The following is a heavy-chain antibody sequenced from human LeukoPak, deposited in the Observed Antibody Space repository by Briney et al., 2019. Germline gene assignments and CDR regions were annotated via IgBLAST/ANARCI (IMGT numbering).Heavy chain of an antibody. D-gene: IGHD3-10*01. V-gene: IGHV4-34*01. Sequence: SETLSLTCTVSGGSISSYYWSWIRQPPGKGLEWIGEINHSGSTNYNPSLKSRVTISVDTSKSQFSLKLSSVTAADTAVYYCRLYGSGSYIDSWGQGTLVTVSS. CDR1: GGSISSYY. CDR2: INHSGST. CDR3: RLYGSGSYIDS. J-gene: IGHJ4*02.